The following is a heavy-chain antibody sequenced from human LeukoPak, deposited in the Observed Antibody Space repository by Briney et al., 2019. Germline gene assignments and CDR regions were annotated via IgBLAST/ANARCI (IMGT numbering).Heavy chain of an antibody. CDR1: GGSFSGYY. D-gene: IGHD5-12*01. Sequence: SETLSLTCAVYGGSFSGYYWSWIRQPPGKGLEWIGEINHRGSTNYNPSLKSRVTISVDTSKNQFSLKLSSVTAADTAVYYCARGSVVGYNYWGQGTLVTVSS. CDR2: INHRGST. CDR3: ARGSVVGYNY. V-gene: IGHV4-34*01. J-gene: IGHJ4*02.